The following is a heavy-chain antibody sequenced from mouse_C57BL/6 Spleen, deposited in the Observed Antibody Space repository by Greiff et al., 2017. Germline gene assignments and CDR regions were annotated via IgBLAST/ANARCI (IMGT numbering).Heavy chain of an antibody. CDR2: FNMYSDAT. J-gene: IGHJ1*03. CDR1: YFAFMASA. V-gene: IGHV1-49*01. D-gene: IGHD1-1*01. Sequence: LVESGAELVRPGSSVKLSCKASYFAFMASAMHWVKQRPGHGLEWIGSFNMYSDATEYRENFKGKATLTVNTSSSPAYMELCSLTSEVSAVYYCARGGYFGSSPHWYFDVWGTGTTVTVSS. CDR3: ARGGYFGSSPHWYFDV.